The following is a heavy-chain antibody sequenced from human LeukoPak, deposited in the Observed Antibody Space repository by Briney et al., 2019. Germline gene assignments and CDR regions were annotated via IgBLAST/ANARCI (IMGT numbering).Heavy chain of an antibody. Sequence: QPGGSLRLSCAESGFTFSSYGMHWVRQAPGKGLEWVAFRRYDGSNKFYADSVKGRFTISRDNSKNTLYLQMNSLRVEDTAVYYCAKGPGYYPTYVDYWGQGTLVTVSS. D-gene: IGHD3-22*01. CDR1: GFTFSSYG. V-gene: IGHV3-30*02. J-gene: IGHJ4*02. CDR3: AKGPGYYPTYVDY. CDR2: RRYDGSNK.